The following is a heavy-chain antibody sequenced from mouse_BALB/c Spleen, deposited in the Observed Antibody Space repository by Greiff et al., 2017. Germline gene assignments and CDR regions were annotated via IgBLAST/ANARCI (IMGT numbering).Heavy chain of an antibody. V-gene: IGHV8-8*01. CDR1: GFSLSTSGMS. Sequence: QVQLKESGPGILQPSQTLSLTCSFSGFSLSTSGMSVGWIRQPSGKGLEWLAHIWWNDDKYYNPALKSRLTISKDTSNNQVFLKIASVVTADTATYYCARIGGNTYAMDYWGQGTSVSVSS. CDR3: ARIGGNTYAMDY. CDR2: IWWNDDK. J-gene: IGHJ4*01. D-gene: IGHD2-1*01.